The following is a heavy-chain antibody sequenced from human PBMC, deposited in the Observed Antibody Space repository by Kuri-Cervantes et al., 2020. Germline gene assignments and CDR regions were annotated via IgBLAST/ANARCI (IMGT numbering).Heavy chain of an antibody. D-gene: IGHD3-10*01. V-gene: IGHV1-2*02. J-gene: IGHJ5*02. CDR1: GYTFTGYY. CDR2: VNPNSGGT. Sequence: ASVKVSCKASGYTFTGYYMHWVRQAPGQGLEWMGWVNPNSGGTNYAQKFQGRVTMTRDTSISTAYMELSRLRSDDTAVYYCARELGFGELLPSNWFDPWGQGTLVTVSS. CDR3: ARELGFGELLPSNWFDP.